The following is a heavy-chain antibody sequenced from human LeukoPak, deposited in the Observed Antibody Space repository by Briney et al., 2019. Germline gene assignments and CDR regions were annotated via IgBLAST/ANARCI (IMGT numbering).Heavy chain of an antibody. D-gene: IGHD1-26*01. CDR2: ISYDGSNK. V-gene: IGHV3-30*18. J-gene: IGHJ4*02. Sequence: GGSLRLSCAASGFTLLSYGMHWVRQAPGKGLEWVAVISYDGSNKYYADSVKGRFTISRDNSKNTLSLEMNSLRAEDTAVYYCAKGPVSGSRSPLDYWGQGTLVTVSS. CDR3: AKGPVSGSRSPLDY. CDR1: GFTLLSYG.